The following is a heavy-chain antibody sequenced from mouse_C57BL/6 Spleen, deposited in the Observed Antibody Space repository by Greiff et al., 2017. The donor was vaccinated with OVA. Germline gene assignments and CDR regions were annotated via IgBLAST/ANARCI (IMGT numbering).Heavy chain of an antibody. CDR2: IRLKSDNYAT. D-gene: IGHD2-1*01. CDR3: TGPSYGNYLYYYAMDY. CDR1: GFTFSNYW. Sequence: EVQLQESGGGLVQPGGSMKLSCVASGFTFSNYWMNWVRQSPEKGLEWVAQIRLKSDNYATHYAESVKGRFTISRDDSKSSVYLQMNNLRAEDTGIYYCTGPSYGNYLYYYAMDYWGQGTSVTVSS. J-gene: IGHJ4*01. V-gene: IGHV6-3*01.